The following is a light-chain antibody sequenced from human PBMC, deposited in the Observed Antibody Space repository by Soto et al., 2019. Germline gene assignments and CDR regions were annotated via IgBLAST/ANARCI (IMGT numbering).Light chain of an antibody. Sequence: AIRMTQSPSSISASTGDRVTITCRASQGISSFLAWYQQKPGKAPKLLIYAAATLQRGAPSRFSASGSGTDFTRTISRLQSEDFATYFCQQYLCYPYTFGQGTKLEI. CDR2: AAA. J-gene: IGKJ2*01. V-gene: IGKV1-8*01. CDR1: QGISSF. CDR3: QQYLCYPYT.